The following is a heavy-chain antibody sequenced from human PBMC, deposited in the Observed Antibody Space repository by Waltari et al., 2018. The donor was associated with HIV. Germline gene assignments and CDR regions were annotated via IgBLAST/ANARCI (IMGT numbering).Heavy chain of an antibody. D-gene: IGHD3-16*01. CDR2: TSSRGSWK. CDR3: ARGRIDTIMGAPFDY. CDR1: GFTFINYE. J-gene: IGHJ4*02. V-gene: IGHV3-48*03. Sequence: EVQLVESGGGLVQPGGSLRLSCAASGFTFINYEMIWVRQAPGKGLDWVAYTSSRGSWKYYAESVRGRFTISKDTAKDSVYLQMNSLRAEDTALYYCARGRIDTIMGAPFDYWGQGTLVTVSS.